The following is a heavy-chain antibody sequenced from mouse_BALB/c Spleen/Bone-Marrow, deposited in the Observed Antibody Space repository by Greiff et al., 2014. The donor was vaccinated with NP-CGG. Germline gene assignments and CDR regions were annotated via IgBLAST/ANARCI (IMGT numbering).Heavy chain of an antibody. V-gene: IGHV1-5*01. Sequence: EVQGVESGTVLARPGASVEMSCKASGYTFTSYWMHWVKQRPGQGLEWIGAIYPGNSDTSYNQKFKGKAKLTAVTSTSTAYMELSSLTNEDSAVYYCTVPYGNYVGYYAMDYWGQGTSVTVSS. D-gene: IGHD2-1*01. CDR3: TVPYGNYVGYYAMDY. CDR1: GYTFTSYW. CDR2: IYPGNSDT. J-gene: IGHJ4*01.